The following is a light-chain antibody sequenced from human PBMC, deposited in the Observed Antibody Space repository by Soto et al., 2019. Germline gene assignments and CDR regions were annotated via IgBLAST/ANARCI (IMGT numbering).Light chain of an antibody. CDR3: QQYGSSPIT. CDR1: QSVSSC. J-gene: IGKJ5*01. V-gene: IGKV3-20*01. CDR2: DAS. Sequence: EIVLTESPATLSLAPGERATLSCRASQSVSSCLAWYQQKPGQAPRLLIYDASNRATGIPDRFSGSGSGTDFTLTISRLEPEDFAVYYCQQYGSSPITFGQGTRLETK.